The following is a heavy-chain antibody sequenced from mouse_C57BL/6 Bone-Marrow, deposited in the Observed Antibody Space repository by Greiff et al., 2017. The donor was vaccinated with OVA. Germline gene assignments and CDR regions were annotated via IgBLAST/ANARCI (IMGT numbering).Heavy chain of an antibody. V-gene: IGHV5-6*02. Sequence: EVMLVESGGDLVKPGGSLKLSCAASGFTFSSYGMSWVRQTPDKRLEWVATISSGGSYTYYPDSVKGRFTISRDNAKNTLYLQMSSLKSEDTAMYYCARHLYYYGSSYDYAMDYWGQGTSVTVSS. J-gene: IGHJ4*01. CDR2: ISSGGSYT. CDR3: ARHLYYYGSSYDYAMDY. CDR1: GFTFSSYG. D-gene: IGHD1-1*01.